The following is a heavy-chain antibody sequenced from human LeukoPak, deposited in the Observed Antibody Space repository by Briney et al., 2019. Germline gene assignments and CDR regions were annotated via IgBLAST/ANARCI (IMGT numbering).Heavy chain of an antibody. D-gene: IGHD3-3*01. V-gene: IGHV1-18*01. J-gene: IGHJ4*02. CDR3: TRGDFVLLD. Sequence: ASVKVSCKASGYTFTKYGVSWVRQAPGQGLEWMGWIGTHTGNRNYVKKFQGRVTLTTETSTSTAYMELKSLRSDDTAVYYCTRGDFVLLDWGQGTLVTVSS. CDR2: IGTHTGNR. CDR1: GYTFTKYG.